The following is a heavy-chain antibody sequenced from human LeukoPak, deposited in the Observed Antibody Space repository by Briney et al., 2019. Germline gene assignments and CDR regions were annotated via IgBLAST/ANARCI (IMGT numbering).Heavy chain of an antibody. CDR3: ARDRGFGLNAFDI. Sequence: GGSLRLSCAASGVTFSRYSMSWGRQAPGKGLEWVSSISSSSSYIYYADSVKGRFTISRDNAKNSLYLQMNSLRAEDTALYYCARDRGFGLNAFDIWGEGTMVTVSS. J-gene: IGHJ3*02. CDR2: ISSSSSYI. D-gene: IGHD3-10*01. V-gene: IGHV3-21*01. CDR1: GVTFSRYS.